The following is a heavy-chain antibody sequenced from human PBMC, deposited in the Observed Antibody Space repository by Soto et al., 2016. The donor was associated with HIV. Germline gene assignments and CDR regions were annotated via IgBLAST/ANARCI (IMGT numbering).Heavy chain of an antibody. Sequence: VQLVESGGGVVQPGRSLRLSCAASGFTFSSYAMHWVRQAPGKGLEWVAVISYDGSSKYYADSVKGRFTISRDRSKNTLYLQMNSLRAEDTACLYCAKDVSASSLVSHFDYVGPGTLVHRLL. CDR3: AKDVSASSLVSHFDY. J-gene: IGHJ4*03. V-gene: IGHV3-30*04. CDR2: ISYDGSSK. D-gene: IGHD3-9*01. CDR1: GFTFSSYA.